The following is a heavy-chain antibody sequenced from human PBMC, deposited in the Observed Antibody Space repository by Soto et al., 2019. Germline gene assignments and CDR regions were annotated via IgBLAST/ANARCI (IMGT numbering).Heavy chain of an antibody. Sequence: CGSLGLACAAAGFTFTRYSMNWVRQAPGKGLEWVSSISSTTNYIYYGDSMKGRFTIFRDNAKNSLYLEMNSLRAEDTAVYYCARESEDLTSNFDYWGQGPLVTVSS. V-gene: IGHV3-21*06. CDR3: ARESEDLTSNFDY. CDR2: ISSTTNYI. CDR1: GFTFTRYS. J-gene: IGHJ4*02.